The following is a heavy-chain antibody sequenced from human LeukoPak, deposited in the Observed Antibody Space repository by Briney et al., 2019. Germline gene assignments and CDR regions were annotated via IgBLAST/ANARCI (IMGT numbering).Heavy chain of an antibody. CDR3: ARYLPPLGENAFDI. V-gene: IGHV3-30*04. D-gene: IGHD3-3*01. CDR2: ISNDGSKK. CDR1: GFTFNIYP. Sequence: GGSLRLSCVASGFTFNIYPMHWVRQAPGTGLEWVALISNDGSKKYYADSVKGRFTISRDNAKNSLSLQMNSLRAEDTAVYYCARYLPPLGENAFDIWGQGTMVTVSS. J-gene: IGHJ3*02.